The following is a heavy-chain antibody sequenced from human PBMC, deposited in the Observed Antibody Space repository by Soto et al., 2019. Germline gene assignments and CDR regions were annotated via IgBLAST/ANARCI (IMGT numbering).Heavy chain of an antibody. CDR3: ASTSYYYDSSGYWYYYGMDV. Sequence: ESLKISCKGSGYSFTSYWIGWVRQMPGKGLECMGIIYPGDSDTRYSPSFQGQVTISADKSISTAYLQWSSLKASDTAMYYCASTSYYYDSSGYWYYYGMDVWGQGTTVTVSS. CDR2: IYPGDSDT. V-gene: IGHV5-51*01. D-gene: IGHD3-22*01. J-gene: IGHJ6*02. CDR1: GYSFTSYW.